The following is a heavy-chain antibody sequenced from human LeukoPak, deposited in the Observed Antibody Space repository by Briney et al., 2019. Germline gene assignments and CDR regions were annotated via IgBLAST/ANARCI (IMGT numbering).Heavy chain of an antibody. D-gene: IGHD6-13*01. CDR1: GDSVSSNSAA. J-gene: IGHJ5*02. CDR3: ARGSSSWHNWFDP. CDR2: TYYRSKWYS. Sequence: SQTLSLTCAISGDSVSSNSAAWNWIRQSPSRGLEWPGRTYYRSKWYSDYALSVKSRITINPDTSKNQFSLQLNSVTPEETAVYYCARGSSSWHNWFDPWGQGTLVTVSS. V-gene: IGHV6-1*01.